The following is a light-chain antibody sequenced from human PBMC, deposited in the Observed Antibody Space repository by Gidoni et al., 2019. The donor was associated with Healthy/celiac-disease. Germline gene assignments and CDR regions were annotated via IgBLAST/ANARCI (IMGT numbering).Light chain of an antibody. CDR3: QQYGSSPPA. J-gene: IGKJ3*01. Sequence: EIVLTQSPGTLSLSPGERATLSCRASQSVSSSYLAWYQQKPGQAPRLLIYGASSGSGTDFTLTISSLEPEDFAVYYCQQYGSSPPAFGPGTKVDIK. CDR1: QSVSSSY. CDR2: GAS. V-gene: IGKV3-20*01.